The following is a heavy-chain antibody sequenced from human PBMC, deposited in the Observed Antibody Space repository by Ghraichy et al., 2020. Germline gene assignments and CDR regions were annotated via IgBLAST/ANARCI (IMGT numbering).Heavy chain of an antibody. Sequence: GGSLRLSCAASGFTFSSYSMNWVRQAPGNGLEWVSSISSSSSYIYYADSVKGRFTISRDNAKNSLYLQMNSLSAEDTAVYYCARDGGATIFFNYGMDVWGQGTTVTVSS. CDR2: ISSSSSYI. CDR1: GFTFSSYS. J-gene: IGHJ6*02. D-gene: IGHD5-12*01. CDR3: ARDGGATIFFNYGMDV. V-gene: IGHV3-21*01.